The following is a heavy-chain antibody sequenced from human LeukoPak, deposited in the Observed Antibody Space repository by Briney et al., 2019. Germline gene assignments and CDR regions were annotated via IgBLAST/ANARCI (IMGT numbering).Heavy chain of an antibody. CDR2: IKQDGSEK. D-gene: IGHD2-2*01. J-gene: IGHJ6*02. CDR3: ARDIVVVPAAISGNYYYYGMDV. Sequence: GGSLRLSCAAPGFTFSSYWMSWVRQAPGKGLEWVANIKQDGSEKYYVDSVKGRFTISRDNAKNSLYLQMNSLRAEDTAVYYCARDIVVVPAAISGNYYYYGMDVWGQGTTVTVSS. V-gene: IGHV3-7*01. CDR1: GFTFSSYW.